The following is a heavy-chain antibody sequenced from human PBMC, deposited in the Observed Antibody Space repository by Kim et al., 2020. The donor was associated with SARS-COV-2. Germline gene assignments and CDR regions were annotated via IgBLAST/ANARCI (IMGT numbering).Heavy chain of an antibody. D-gene: IGHD3-22*01. Sequence: GGSLRLSCAASGFTFSDHYMDWVRQAPGKGLEWVGRTRNKANSYTTEYAASVKGRFTISRDDSKNSLYLQMNSLKTEDTAVYYCARDLGPLAYYYDSSGYAPAWRQGTLVTVSS. J-gene: IGHJ5*02. CDR2: TRNKANSYTT. V-gene: IGHV3-72*01. CDR1: GFTFSDHY. CDR3: ARDLGPLAYYYDSSGYAPA.